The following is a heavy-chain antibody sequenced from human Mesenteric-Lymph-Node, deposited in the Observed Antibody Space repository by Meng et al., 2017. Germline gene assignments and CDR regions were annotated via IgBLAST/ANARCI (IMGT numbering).Heavy chain of an antibody. J-gene: IGHJ4*02. CDR3: ARGKINIAVAGSAAFDY. D-gene: IGHD6-19*01. CDR1: GYSISSGYY. CDR2: IYHSGST. V-gene: IGHV4-38-2*02. Sequence: SETLSLTCTVSGYSISSGYYWGWIRQPPGKGLEWIGSIYHSGSTYYNPSLKSRVTISVDTSKNQFSLKLGSVTAADTAVYYCARGKINIAVAGSAAFDYWGQGTLVTVSS.